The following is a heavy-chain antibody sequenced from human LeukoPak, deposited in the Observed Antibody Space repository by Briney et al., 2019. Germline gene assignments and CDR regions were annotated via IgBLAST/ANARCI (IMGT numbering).Heavy chain of an antibody. D-gene: IGHD6-13*01. CDR3: ARGGRIAAAASWNY. Sequence: PGGSLRLSCAASGFTFSSYSMNWVRQAPGKGLEWVSSISSSSSYIYYADSAKGRFTISRDNAKNSLYLQMNSLRAEDTAVYYCARGGRIAAAASWNYWGQGTLVTVSS. CDR1: GFTFSSYS. V-gene: IGHV3-21*01. J-gene: IGHJ4*02. CDR2: ISSSSSYI.